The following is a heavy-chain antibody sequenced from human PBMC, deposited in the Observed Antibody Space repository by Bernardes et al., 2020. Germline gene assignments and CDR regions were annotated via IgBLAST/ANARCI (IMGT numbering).Heavy chain of an antibody. CDR2: ISAYNGNT. V-gene: IGHV1-18*01. D-gene: IGHD2-21*01. CDR3: AREESDWGGTHPDY. CDR1: GYTFTSYG. Sequence: SMEVCWEASGYTFTSYGISWVRQAPGQGLEWMGWISAYNGNTNYAQKLQGRVTMTTDTSTSTAYMELRSLGSDDTAVYYCAREESDWGGTHPDYWGQGTLVTVSS. J-gene: IGHJ4*02.